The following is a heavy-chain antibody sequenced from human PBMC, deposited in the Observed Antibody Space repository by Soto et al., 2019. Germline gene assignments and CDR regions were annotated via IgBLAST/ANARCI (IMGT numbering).Heavy chain of an antibody. CDR3: AIEDGIVGATSAFDY. CDR1: GFTFSTYN. D-gene: IGHD1-26*01. CDR2: INGRGNYI. Sequence: EVLLVESGGGLVKPGGSLRLSCAASGFTFSTYNMNWVRQAPGKGLEWVSSINGRGNYIYYTDAVKGRFTISRDNAKTSLYLQMNSLRAEDTAVYYCAIEDGIVGATSAFDYWGQGTLVTVSS. J-gene: IGHJ4*02. V-gene: IGHV3-21*01.